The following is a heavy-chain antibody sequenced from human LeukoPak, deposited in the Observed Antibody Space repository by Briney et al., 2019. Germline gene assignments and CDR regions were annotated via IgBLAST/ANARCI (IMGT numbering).Heavy chain of an antibody. CDR1: GFTFSSYA. J-gene: IGHJ6*03. D-gene: IGHD6-19*01. CDR2: ISSSGSTI. CDR3: ARDYSSGWYANMDV. V-gene: IGHV3-48*03. Sequence: PGGSLRLSCAASGFTFSSYAMHWVRQAPGKGLEWVSYISSSGSTIYYADSVKGRFTISRDNAKNSLYLQMNSLRAEDTAVYYCARDYSSGWYANMDVWGKGTTVTVSS.